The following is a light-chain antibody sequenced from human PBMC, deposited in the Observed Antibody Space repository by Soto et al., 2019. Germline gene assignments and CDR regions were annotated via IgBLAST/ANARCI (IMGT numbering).Light chain of an antibody. J-gene: IGKJ5*01. CDR1: QSVRSD. V-gene: IGKV3D-15*01. Sequence: SPTTLSSSPEGIAISSCGASQSVRSDLAWYQQKPGQATRLLIYGASTRATGIPARFSGSGSGTELPLTISSLPSEDFAVYYCQQYHNWPCVSFGQG. CDR2: GAS. CDR3: QQYHNWPCVS.